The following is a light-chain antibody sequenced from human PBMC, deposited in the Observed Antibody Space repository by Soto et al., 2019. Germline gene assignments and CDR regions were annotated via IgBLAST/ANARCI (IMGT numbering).Light chain of an antibody. CDR2: GAS. V-gene: IGKV3-20*01. Sequence: DIVLTQSPGTLSLYPGERATLSCRARLSVSSSYLAGYQQKPGQDPRLLIYGASSRATGIPDRLSGSGSGTDFTLTISRLEPEDFAVYYCQQYGSSPPITFGQGTRLEIK. CDR3: QQYGSSPPIT. J-gene: IGKJ5*01. CDR1: LSVSSSY.